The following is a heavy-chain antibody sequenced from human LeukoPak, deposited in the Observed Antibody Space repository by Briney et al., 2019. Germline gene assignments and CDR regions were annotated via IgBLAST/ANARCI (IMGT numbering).Heavy chain of an antibody. J-gene: IGHJ4*02. CDR1: GYSIGSGYY. V-gene: IGHV4-38-2*01. CDR2: IYHSGST. Sequence: PSETLSLTCVVSGYSIGSGYYWGWIRQPPGKGLEWIGSIYHSGSTYYNPSLKSRVTISVDTSKNQFSLKLSSVTAADTAVYYCARGGYGDFIFDYWGQGTLVTVSS. CDR3: ARGGYGDFIFDY. D-gene: IGHD4-17*01.